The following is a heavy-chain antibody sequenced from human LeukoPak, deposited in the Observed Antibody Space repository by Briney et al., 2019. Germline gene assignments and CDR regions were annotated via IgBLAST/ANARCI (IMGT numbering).Heavy chain of an antibody. CDR1: GFTFSDYY. J-gene: IGHJ4*02. D-gene: IGHD1-26*01. Sequence: GGSLRLSCAASGFTFSDYYMSWIRQAPGKGLEWVSYISSSGNTIYYADSVKGRFTISRDNAKNSLYLQMNSLRAEDTAVYYCARDLSGSYYSTRYFDYWGQGTLVTVSS. CDR2: ISSSGNTI. V-gene: IGHV3-11*04. CDR3: ARDLSGSYYSTRYFDY.